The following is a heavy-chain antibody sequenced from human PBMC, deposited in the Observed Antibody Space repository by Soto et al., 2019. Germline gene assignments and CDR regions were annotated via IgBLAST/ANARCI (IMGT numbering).Heavy chain of an antibody. D-gene: IGHD5-12*01. CDR2: IYYSGST. Sequence: QVQLQESGPGLVKPSQTLSLTCTVSGGSISSGGYCWSWIRQHPGKGLEWIGYIYYSGSTYYNPSLKSRVTISVDTSKNQFSLKLSSVTAADTAVYYCARDAGEWLRLAAAYYMDVWGKGTTVTVSS. V-gene: IGHV4-31*03. CDR3: ARDAGEWLRLAAAYYMDV. J-gene: IGHJ6*03. CDR1: GGSISSGGYC.